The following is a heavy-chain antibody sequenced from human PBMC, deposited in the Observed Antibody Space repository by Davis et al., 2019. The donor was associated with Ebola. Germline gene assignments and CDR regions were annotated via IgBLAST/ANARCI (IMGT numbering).Heavy chain of an antibody. CDR3: ARDQQGRNWFDP. V-gene: IGHV4-34*01. CDR2: INHSGST. J-gene: IGHJ5*02. Sequence: MPSETLSLTCAVYGGSFSGYYWSWIRQPPGKGLEWIGEINHSGSTNYNPSLKSRVTISVDTSKNQFSLKLSSVTAADTAVYYCARDQQGRNWFDPWGQGTLVTVSS. CDR1: GGSFSGYY.